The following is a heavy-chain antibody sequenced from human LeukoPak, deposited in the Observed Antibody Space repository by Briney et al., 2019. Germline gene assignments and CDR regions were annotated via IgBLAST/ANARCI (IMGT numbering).Heavy chain of an antibody. CDR3: ARDALLSSGWYLLNYYYYGMDV. D-gene: IGHD6-19*01. J-gene: IGHJ6*02. CDR1: GFTFSSYG. Sequence: QPGGSLRLSCAASGFTFSSYGMHWVRQAPGKGLEWVAVISYDGSNKYYADSVKGRFTISRDNSKNTLYLQMNSLRAEDTAVYYCARDALLSSGWYLLNYYYYGMDVWGQGTTVTVSS. CDR2: ISYDGSNK. V-gene: IGHV3-30*19.